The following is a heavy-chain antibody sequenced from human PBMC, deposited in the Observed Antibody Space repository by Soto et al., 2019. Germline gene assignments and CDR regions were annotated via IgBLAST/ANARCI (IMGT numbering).Heavy chain of an antibody. Sequence: QVQLQESGPGLVKPSGTLSLTCAVSGDSINSTDWWNWVRQSPGKGLEWIGENYHGGNIYYNPSLKSRVTISMDKSKNQFSLILFYVTAADTAVYYCARDHAYRAYWAFDYWGQGALVTVSS. CDR3: ARDHAYRAYWAFDY. CDR1: GDSINSTDW. J-gene: IGHJ4*02. CDR2: NYHGGNI. V-gene: IGHV4-4*02. D-gene: IGHD3-16*01.